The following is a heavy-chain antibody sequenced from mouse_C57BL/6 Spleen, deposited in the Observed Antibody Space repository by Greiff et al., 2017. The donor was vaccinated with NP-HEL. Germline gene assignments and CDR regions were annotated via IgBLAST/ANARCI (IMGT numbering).Heavy chain of an antibody. CDR3: ARYYYGSSSAWFAY. Sequence: EVQGVESGGGLVKPGGSLKLSCAASGFTFSSYTMSWVRQTPEKRLEWVATISGGGGNTYYPDSVKGRFTISRDNAKNTLYLQMSSLRSEDTALYYCARYYYGSSSAWFAYWGQGTLVTVSA. V-gene: IGHV5-9*01. J-gene: IGHJ3*01. D-gene: IGHD1-1*01. CDR2: ISGGGGNT. CDR1: GFTFSSYT.